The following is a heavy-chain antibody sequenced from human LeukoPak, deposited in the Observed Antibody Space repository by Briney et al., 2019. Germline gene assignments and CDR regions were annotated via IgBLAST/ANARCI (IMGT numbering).Heavy chain of an antibody. Sequence: SGGSLRLSCAASGFTFSSYSMNWVRQAPGKGLEWVSSISSSSSYIYYADSVKGRFTISRDNAENSLYLQMNSLRAEDTAVYYCARAGYSSSRYYYMDVWGKGTTVTVSS. CDR1: GFTFSSYS. CDR3: ARAGYSSSRYYYMDV. V-gene: IGHV3-21*01. CDR2: ISSSSSYI. D-gene: IGHD6-6*01. J-gene: IGHJ6*03.